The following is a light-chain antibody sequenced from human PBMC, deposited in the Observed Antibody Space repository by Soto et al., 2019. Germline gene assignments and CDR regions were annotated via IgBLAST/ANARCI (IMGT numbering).Light chain of an antibody. Sequence: DIQMTQFPATLSASVGDRVTITCRASQSISYWLAWYQQKPGKAPNLLIYKASTLESGVPSRFSGSGSGTEFTLTITSLQPDDFATYYCRHYNTYSPPYTFGQGTKLEIK. V-gene: IGKV1-5*03. CDR2: KAS. CDR3: RHYNTYSPPYT. J-gene: IGKJ2*01. CDR1: QSISYW.